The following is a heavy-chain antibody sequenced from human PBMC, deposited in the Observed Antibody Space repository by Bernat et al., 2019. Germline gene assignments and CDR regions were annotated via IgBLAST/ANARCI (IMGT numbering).Heavy chain of an antibody. CDR2: INSDGSST. Sequence: EVQLVESGGGLVQPGGSLRLSCAASGFTFSSYWMHWVRQAPGKGLVWVSRINSDGSSTSYAESVKGRFTISRDNAKNTLYLQMNSLRAEDTAVYYCARAGSGWFHYYYYGMDVWGQGTTVTVSS. V-gene: IGHV3-74*01. D-gene: IGHD6-19*01. J-gene: IGHJ6*02. CDR1: GFTFSSYW. CDR3: ARAGSGWFHYYYYGMDV.